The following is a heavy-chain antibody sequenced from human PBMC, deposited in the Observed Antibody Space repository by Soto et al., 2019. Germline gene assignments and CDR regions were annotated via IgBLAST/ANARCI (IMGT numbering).Heavy chain of an antibody. CDR3: ARNESTNVYGMDV. CDR1: GFTFSSYS. Sequence: EVQLVESGGGLVKPGGSLRLSCAASGFTFSSYSMNWVRQAPGKGLKWDSSISSSSFSINYADSVKGRFSISRDNAQNSLHLQMNNLRAEDTAVFYCARNESTNVYGMDVWGQGITVTVSS. CDR2: ISSSSFSI. J-gene: IGHJ6*02. V-gene: IGHV3-21*02.